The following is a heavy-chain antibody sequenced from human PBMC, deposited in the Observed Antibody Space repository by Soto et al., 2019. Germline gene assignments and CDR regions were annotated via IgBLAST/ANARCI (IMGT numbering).Heavy chain of an antibody. CDR3: ARDAARVTVFGVVYPL. Sequence: PGGSLRLSCAASGFTFSSYGMHWVRQAPGKGLEWVAVISYDGSNKYYADSVKGRFTISRDNSKNTLYLQMNSLRAEDTAVYYCARDAARVTVFGVVYPLWGRGTLVTVSS. D-gene: IGHD3-3*01. CDR1: GFTFSSYG. CDR2: ISYDGSNK. V-gene: IGHV3-30*03. J-gene: IGHJ4*02.